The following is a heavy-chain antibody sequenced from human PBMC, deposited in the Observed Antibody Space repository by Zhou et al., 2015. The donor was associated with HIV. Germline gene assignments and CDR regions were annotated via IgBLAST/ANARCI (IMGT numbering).Heavy chain of an antibody. D-gene: IGHD6-13*01. CDR2: IKSKSDGGTT. Sequence: EVQLVESGGGLVKPGGSLRLSCAVSGFSFTNAWMTWVRQTPGKGLEWVGRIKSKSDGGTTDYAAPVTGRFTISRDDLKNTLYLQMNSLKTEDTAVYYCATSRSWREVYGMDVWGQGTTVAVSS. CDR1: GFSFTNAW. V-gene: IGHV3-15*01. CDR3: ATSRSWREVYGMDV. J-gene: IGHJ6*02.